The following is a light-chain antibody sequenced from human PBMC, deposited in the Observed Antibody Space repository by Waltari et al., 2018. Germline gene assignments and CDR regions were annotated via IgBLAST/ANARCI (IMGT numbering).Light chain of an antibody. CDR3: QQSYSTLLLT. CDR2: AAS. V-gene: IGKV1-39*01. CDR1: QSISSY. J-gene: IGKJ3*01. Sequence: DIQMTQSPSSLSASVGDTVTLTCRASQSISSYLNWYQQKPGKAPKLLIYAASSLQSGVPSRFSGSGSGTDFTLTISSLQPEDFATYYCQQSYSTLLLTFGPGTKVDIK.